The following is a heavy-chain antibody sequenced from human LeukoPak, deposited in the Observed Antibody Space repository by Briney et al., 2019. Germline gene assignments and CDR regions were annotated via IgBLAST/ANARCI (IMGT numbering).Heavy chain of an antibody. Sequence: ASVKVSCKASGYTFTSYAMHWVRQAPGQRLEWMGWINAGNGNTKYSQKFQGRVTITRDTSASTAYMELSSLRSEDTAVYYCAREGEYGSGSYMFDYWGQGTLATVSS. D-gene: IGHD3-10*01. CDR3: AREGEYGSGSYMFDY. J-gene: IGHJ4*02. CDR2: INAGNGNT. V-gene: IGHV1-3*01. CDR1: GYTFTSYA.